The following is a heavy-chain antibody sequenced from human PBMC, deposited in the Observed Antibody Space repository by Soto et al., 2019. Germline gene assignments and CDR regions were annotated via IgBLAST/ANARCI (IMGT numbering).Heavy chain of an antibody. CDR3: ARDATQDAFDI. J-gene: IGHJ3*02. V-gene: IGHV3-33*01. D-gene: IGHD2-15*01. CDR1: GFTFSSYG. CDR2: IWYDGSNK. Sequence: QVQLVESGGGVVQPGRSLRLSCAASGFTFSSYGMHWVRQAPGKGLEWVAVIWYDGSNKDYADSVKGRFTISRDNSKNTLYLQMNSLRAEDTAVYYCARDATQDAFDIWGQGTMVTVSS.